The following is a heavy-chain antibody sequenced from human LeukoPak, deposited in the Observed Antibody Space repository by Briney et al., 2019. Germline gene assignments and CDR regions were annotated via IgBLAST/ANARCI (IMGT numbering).Heavy chain of an antibody. J-gene: IGHJ4*02. D-gene: IGHD3-10*01. Sequence: ASVKVSCKASGYTFTSYGISWVRQAPGQGLEWMGWISAYNGNTNYAQKLQGRVTMTTDTSTSTAYMELRSLRSDDTAVYYCARDPRYYYGSGSYSPHGRFDYWGQGTLVTVSS. V-gene: IGHV1-18*01. CDR1: GYTFTSYG. CDR2: ISAYNGNT. CDR3: ARDPRYYYGSGSYSPHGRFDY.